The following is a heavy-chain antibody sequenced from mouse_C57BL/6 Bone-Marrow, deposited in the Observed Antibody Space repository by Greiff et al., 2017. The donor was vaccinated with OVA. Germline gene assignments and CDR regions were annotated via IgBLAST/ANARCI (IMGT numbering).Heavy chain of an antibody. Sequence: EVKLVESEGGLVQPGSSMKLSCTASGFTFSDYYMAWVRQVPETGLEWVATINYDGSSTYYLDSLKSRFIFSIDNAKNILYLQMSSLESEDTATYYGARDHYYGSSYGYFDVWGTGTTVTVSS. D-gene: IGHD1-1*01. CDR2: INYDGSST. CDR3: ARDHYYGSSYGYFDV. V-gene: IGHV5-16*01. CDR1: GFTFSDYY. J-gene: IGHJ1*03.